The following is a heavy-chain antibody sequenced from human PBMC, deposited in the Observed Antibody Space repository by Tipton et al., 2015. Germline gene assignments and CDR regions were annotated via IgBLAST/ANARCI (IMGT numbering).Heavy chain of an antibody. V-gene: IGHV4-39*01. CDR3: TGRFGVPRGWFVP. CDR2: IYSRGTT. Sequence: GLVKPSETLSLTCNVSGGSMRYNWAWIRQPPGKGLEWIGTIYSRGTTYYNPSLQSRVSMSVDSSASQFSLKMTSVTATDTAVYYCTGRFGVPRGWFVPWSQGTLVTVSS. CDR1: GGSMRYN. J-gene: IGHJ5*02. D-gene: IGHD3-3*01.